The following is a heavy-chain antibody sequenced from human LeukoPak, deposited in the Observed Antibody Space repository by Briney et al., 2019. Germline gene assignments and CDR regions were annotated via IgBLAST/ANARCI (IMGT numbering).Heavy chain of an antibody. CDR1: GFTFSSYA. Sequence: GGSLRLSCAASGFTFSSYAMHWVRQAPGKGLEWVSGISWNSGSIGYADSVKGRFTISRDSAKNSLYLQMNSLRAEDTALYYCAKSSGSEGGGAFDIWGQGTMVTVSS. J-gene: IGHJ3*02. V-gene: IGHV3-9*01. D-gene: IGHD3-10*01. CDR2: ISWNSGSI. CDR3: AKSSGSEGGGAFDI.